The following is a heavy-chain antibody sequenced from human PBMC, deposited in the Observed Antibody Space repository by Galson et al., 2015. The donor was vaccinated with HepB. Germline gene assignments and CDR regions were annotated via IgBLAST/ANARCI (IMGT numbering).Heavy chain of an antibody. V-gene: IGHV3-30*04. J-gene: IGHJ6*02. D-gene: IGHD6-13*01. Sequence: SLRLSCAASGFTFSSYAMHWVRQAPGKGLEWVAVISYDGSNKYYADSVKGRFTISRDSSKNTLYLQMNSLRAEDTAVYYCARDNGLRSSSWNPYYYYGMDVWGQGTTVTVSS. CDR3: ARDNGLRSSSWNPYYYYGMDV. CDR2: ISYDGSNK. CDR1: GFTFSSYA.